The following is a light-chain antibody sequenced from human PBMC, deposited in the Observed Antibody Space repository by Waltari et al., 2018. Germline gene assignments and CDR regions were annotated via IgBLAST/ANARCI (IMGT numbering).Light chain of an antibody. CDR1: SPNFAHFD. V-gene: IGLV1-40*01. J-gene: IGLJ1*01. Sequence: QSLLTQPPSVSGAPGQRVTIPCPGSSPNFAHFDLHWYHQLPGQAPNLLIFASNNRPSGVPDRFSGSKSGTSASLAITGLQPEDEGDYYCQSYDNRLSYVFGSGTKVTVL. CDR3: QSYDNRLSYV. CDR2: ASN.